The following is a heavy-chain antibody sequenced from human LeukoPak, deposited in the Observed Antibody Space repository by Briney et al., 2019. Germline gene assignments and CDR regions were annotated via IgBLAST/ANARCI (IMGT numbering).Heavy chain of an antibody. CDR3: ARGASRGSHAFDI. D-gene: IGHD3-16*01. Sequence: SETLSLTCTVSGGSISSGDYYWSWIRQPPGKGLEWIGYIYYSGSTYHNPSLKSRVTISVDTSKNQFSLKLSSVTAADTAVYYCARGASRGSHAFDIWGQGTMVTVSS. CDR2: IYYSGST. V-gene: IGHV4-30-4*08. CDR1: GGSISSGDYY. J-gene: IGHJ3*02.